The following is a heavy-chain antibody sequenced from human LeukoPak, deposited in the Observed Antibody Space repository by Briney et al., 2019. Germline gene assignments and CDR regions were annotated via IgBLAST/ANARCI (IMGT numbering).Heavy chain of an antibody. CDR2: IKQDGSEK. J-gene: IGHJ4*02. CDR1: GFTFSSYG. CDR3: ARPRYCSGGSCYVDY. Sequence: PGGSLRLSCAASGFTFSSYGMHWVRQAPGKGLEWVAKIKQDGSEKYYVDSVKGRFTISRDNAKNSLYLQMNSLRAEDTAVYYCARPRYCSGGSCYVDYWGQGTLVTVSS. V-gene: IGHV3-7*01. D-gene: IGHD2-15*01.